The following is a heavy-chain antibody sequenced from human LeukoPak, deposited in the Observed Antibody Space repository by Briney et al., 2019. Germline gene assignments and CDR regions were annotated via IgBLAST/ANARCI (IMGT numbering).Heavy chain of an antibody. J-gene: IGHJ5*02. CDR1: GFTLSSYA. V-gene: IGHV3-30*01. CDR3: ARDLSEWELTDPWFDP. D-gene: IGHD1-26*01. Sequence: GGSLRLSCAASGFTLSSYAVHWFGQAPGKGLEWVAVISYDGSNKYYADSVKDRFTISRDNSKNTLYLQMNSLRAEDTAVYYCARDLSEWELTDPWFDPWGQGTLGTVSS. CDR2: ISYDGSNK.